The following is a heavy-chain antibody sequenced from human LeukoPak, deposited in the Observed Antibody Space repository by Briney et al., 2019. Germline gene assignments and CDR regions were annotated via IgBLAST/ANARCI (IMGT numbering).Heavy chain of an antibody. CDR2: IYYSGST. CDR1: GGSISSGGYY. D-gene: IGHD2-2*01. V-gene: IGHV4-31*03. Sequence: PSQTLSLTCTVSGGSISSGGYYWSWIRQHPGKGLEWIGYIYYSGSTYYNPSLKSRVTISVDTSKNQFSLKLSSVTAADTAVYYCARVVVVPEQYYYYYMDVWGKGTTVTVSS. CDR3: ARVVVVPEQYYYYYMDV. J-gene: IGHJ6*03.